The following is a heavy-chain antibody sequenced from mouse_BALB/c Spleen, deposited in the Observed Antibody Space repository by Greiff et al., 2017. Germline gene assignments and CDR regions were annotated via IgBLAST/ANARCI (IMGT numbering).Heavy chain of an antibody. CDR3: ARQASYFDY. Sequence: EVKLVESGGGLVQPGGSLKLSCAASGFTFSSYTMSWVRQTPEKRLEWVAYISNGGGSTYYPDTVKGRFTISRDNAKNTLYLQMSSLKSEDTAMYYCARQASYFDYWGQGTTLTVSS. V-gene: IGHV5-12-2*01. CDR2: ISNGGGST. J-gene: IGHJ2*01. CDR1: GFTFSSYT. D-gene: IGHD6-1*01.